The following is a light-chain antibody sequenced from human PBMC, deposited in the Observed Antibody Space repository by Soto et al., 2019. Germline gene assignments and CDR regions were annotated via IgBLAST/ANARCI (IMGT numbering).Light chain of an antibody. Sequence: QSALTQPASVSGSPGQSITISCTGTSGDIGSYNRVSWYQQHPGKAPKLIIYEVTDRPSGVSNRFSGSKSGNTASLTISGLQAEDEAEYYCISYTSDDVRYVFGTGTKLTVL. J-gene: IGLJ1*01. V-gene: IGLV2-14*01. CDR1: SGDIGSYNR. CDR3: ISYTSDDVRYV. CDR2: EVT.